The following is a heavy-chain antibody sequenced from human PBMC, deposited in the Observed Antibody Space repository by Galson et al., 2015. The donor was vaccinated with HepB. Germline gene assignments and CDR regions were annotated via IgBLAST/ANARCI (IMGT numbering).Heavy chain of an antibody. CDR2: IKSKTDGGAI. D-gene: IGHD3-22*01. J-gene: IGHJ4*02. CDR1: GFSFKDSW. V-gene: IGHV3-15*01. Sequence: SLRLSCAASGFSFKDSWMTWVRQAPGKGLEWVGRIKSKTDGGAIEYATPVKGRFTISRDDSKNTLYLQMNNLKTEDTAVYYCSTEPYSYDGSDSYGWGQGTLVTVSS. CDR3: STEPYSYDGSDSYG.